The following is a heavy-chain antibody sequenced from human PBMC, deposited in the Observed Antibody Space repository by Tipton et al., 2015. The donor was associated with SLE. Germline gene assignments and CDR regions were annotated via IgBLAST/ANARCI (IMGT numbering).Heavy chain of an antibody. D-gene: IGHD6-13*01. V-gene: IGHV4-34*01. CDR1: GGSFSGYY. Sequence: TLSLTCAVYGGSFSGYYWTWIRQPPGKGLEWIGEINHSGNTNFNSSLKSRVTISLDTSKNQFSLKLTSVTTADTAVYHCARDISGYSSSWFYYYSAMDVWGQGTTVTVSS. J-gene: IGHJ6*02. CDR2: INHSGNT. CDR3: ARDISGYSSSWFYYYSAMDV.